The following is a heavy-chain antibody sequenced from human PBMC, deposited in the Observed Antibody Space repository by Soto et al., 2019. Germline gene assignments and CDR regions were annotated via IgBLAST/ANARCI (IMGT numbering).Heavy chain of an antibody. CDR2: IYGDNDK. D-gene: IGHD4-17*01. CDR3: AHCTLHAYGDYDPGTSHVFDS. V-gene: IGHV2-5*02. Sequence: QITLKESDPSPVKPTQTLTVTCTFSGFSLSNSGVGVAWIRQPPGKALEWLALIYGDNDKRYSPSLKTRLTITNDTSKNQVVLTMPNMDPVDTATYYCAHCTLHAYGDYDPGTSHVFDSWGQGTLVTVSS. CDR1: GFSLSNSGVG. J-gene: IGHJ4*02.